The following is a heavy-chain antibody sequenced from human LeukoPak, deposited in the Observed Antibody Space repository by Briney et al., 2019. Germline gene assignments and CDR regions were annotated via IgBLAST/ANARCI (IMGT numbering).Heavy chain of an antibody. V-gene: IGHV3-23*01. D-gene: IGHD3-9*01. CDR1: GGSISSSN. CDR2: ISGSGGST. CDR3: AKESYDILTGYPTFGDY. J-gene: IGHJ4*02. Sequence: ETLSLTCAVSGGSISSSNWWSWVRQAPGKGLEWVSAISGSGGSTYYADSVKGRFTISRDNSKNTLYLQMNSLRAEDTAVYYCAKESYDILTGYPTFGDYWGQGTLVTVSS.